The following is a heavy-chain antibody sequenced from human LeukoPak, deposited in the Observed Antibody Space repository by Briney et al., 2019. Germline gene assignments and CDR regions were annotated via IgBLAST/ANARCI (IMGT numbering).Heavy chain of an antibody. CDR2: ITPNADRA. V-gene: IGHV3-23*01. CDR1: GFTFGSYG. J-gene: IGHJ1*01. D-gene: IGHD3-9*01. Sequence: GGSLRLSCAASGFTFGSYGLSWVRQAPGRGLEWVSFITPNADRAYYAAYVEGRFTIFRDNLRNTVYMQMNSLRDEDTGVYYCAIMHGYYNGSGYWVQWGQGTLVRVPS. CDR3: AIMHGYYNGSGYWVQ.